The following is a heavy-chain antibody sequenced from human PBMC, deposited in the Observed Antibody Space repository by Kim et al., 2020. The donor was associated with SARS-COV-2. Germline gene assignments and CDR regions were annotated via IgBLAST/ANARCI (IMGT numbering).Heavy chain of an antibody. Sequence: SVKVSCKASGGTFSSYAISWVRQAPGQGLEWMGGIIPIFGTANYAQKFQGRVTITADESTSTAYMELSSLRSEDTAVYYCARGRPGAVLRYFDWSITQGRTLGYYYYYGMDVWGQGTTVTVSS. CDR3: ARGRPGAVLRYFDWSITQGRTLGYYYYYGMDV. V-gene: IGHV1-69*13. CDR1: GGTFSSYA. CDR2: IIPIFGTA. J-gene: IGHJ6*02. D-gene: IGHD3-9*01.